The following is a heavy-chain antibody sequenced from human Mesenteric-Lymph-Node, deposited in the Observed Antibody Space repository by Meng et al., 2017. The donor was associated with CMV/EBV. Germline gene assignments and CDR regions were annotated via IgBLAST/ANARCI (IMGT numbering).Heavy chain of an antibody. CDR1: GGPFCGYY. CDR3: VPGVGSGSSNWFDP. CDR2: IHHSGST. V-gene: IGHV4-34*01. D-gene: IGHD3-10*01. Sequence: QVQLQQGGAGLWKPAEPLSRTCAVYGGPFCGYYWNWIRQPPGKGLEWIGEIHHSGSTNYNPPLKSRVTISVDTSKNQFSLKVTSVTAADTAVYYCVPGVGSGSSNWFDPWGQGTLVTVSS. J-gene: IGHJ5*02.